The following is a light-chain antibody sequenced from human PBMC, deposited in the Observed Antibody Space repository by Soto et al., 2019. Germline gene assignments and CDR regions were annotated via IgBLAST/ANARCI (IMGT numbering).Light chain of an antibody. CDR1: SSDVGVYNY. V-gene: IGLV2-11*01. CDR3: CSYACSNTWV. CDR2: DVS. J-gene: IGLJ3*02. Sequence: QSALTQPRSVSGSPGQSVTISCTGTSSDVGVYNYVSWYQQHPGKAPKLMIYDVSNRPSGVPDRFSGSKSGNTASLTISGLQAEDESDYFCCSYACSNTWVFGGGTKLTVL.